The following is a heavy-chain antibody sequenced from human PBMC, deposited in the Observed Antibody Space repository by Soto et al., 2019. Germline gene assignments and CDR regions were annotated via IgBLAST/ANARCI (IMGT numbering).Heavy chain of an antibody. D-gene: IGHD6-19*01. Sequence: GESLKISCKGSGYSSTSYWIGWVRQMPGKGLEWMGIIYPGDSDTRYSPSFQGQVTISADKSISTAYLQWSSLKASDTAMYYCARQRYSSGANFDYWGQGTLVTVSS. V-gene: IGHV5-51*01. CDR3: ARQRYSSGANFDY. CDR1: GYSSTSYW. CDR2: IYPGDSDT. J-gene: IGHJ4*02.